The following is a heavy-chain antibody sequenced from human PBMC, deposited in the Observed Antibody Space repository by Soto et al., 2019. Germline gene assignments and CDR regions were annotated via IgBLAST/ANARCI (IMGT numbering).Heavy chain of an antibody. CDR1: GGSISSYY. Sequence: QVQLQESGPGLVKPSETLSLTCTVSGGSISSYYWSWIRQPPGTGLEWIGYMYDSGSTNYNPSLKRRVTLSVDAYKNQFSLKLSSVTAADTAVYYCARAAGTVTYRGAFDIWGQGTLVTVSS. CDR2: MYDSGST. D-gene: IGHD4-17*01. CDR3: ARAAGTVTYRGAFDI. J-gene: IGHJ3*02. V-gene: IGHV4-59*01.